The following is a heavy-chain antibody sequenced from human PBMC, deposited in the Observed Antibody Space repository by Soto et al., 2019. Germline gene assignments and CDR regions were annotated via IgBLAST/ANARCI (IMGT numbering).Heavy chain of an antibody. J-gene: IGHJ6*02. CDR2: INAGNGNT. CDR1: GYTFTSYA. Sequence: ASVKVSCKASGYTFTSYAMHWVRQAPGQRLEWMGWINAGNGNTKYSQKFQGRVTITSDTSASTAYMELSSLRSEDTAVYYCARVYDSSGFYYYYGMDVWGQGTTVTVSS. D-gene: IGHD3-22*01. CDR3: ARVYDSSGFYYYYGMDV. V-gene: IGHV1-3*01.